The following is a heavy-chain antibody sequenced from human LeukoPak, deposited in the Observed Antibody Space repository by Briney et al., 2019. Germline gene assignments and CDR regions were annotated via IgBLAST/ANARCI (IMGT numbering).Heavy chain of an antibody. J-gene: IGHJ3*02. V-gene: IGHV3-21*01. CDR1: GFTFSSYS. Sequence: GGSLRLSCAASGFTFSSYSMNWVRQAPGKGLEWVSSISSSSSYIYYADSVKGRFTISRDNAKNSLYLQMNSLRAEDTAVYYCASTSPGNAFDIWGQGKMVTVPS. CDR3: ASTSPGNAFDI. CDR2: ISSSSSYI.